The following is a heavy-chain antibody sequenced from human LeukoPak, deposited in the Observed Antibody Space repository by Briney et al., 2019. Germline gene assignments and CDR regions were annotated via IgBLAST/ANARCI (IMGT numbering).Heavy chain of an antibody. J-gene: IGHJ4*02. D-gene: IGHD5-12*01. CDR2: INANSGGT. CDR3: ARDCGYDSQRMNYFDY. Sequence: ASVKVSCKASGDTFTAYYIHWVRQAPGQGLEWMGWINANSGGTDYAQKFQGRVTMTRDTSLTTAYMELGRLKSDDTAVYYCARDCGYDSQRMNYFDYWGQGTLVTVSS. CDR1: GDTFTAYY. V-gene: IGHV1-2*02.